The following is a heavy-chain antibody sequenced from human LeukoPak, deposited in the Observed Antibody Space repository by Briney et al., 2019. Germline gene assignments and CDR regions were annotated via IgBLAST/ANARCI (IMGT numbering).Heavy chain of an antibody. Sequence: GASVKVSCKVSGYTLTELSMHWVRQAPGKGLEWMGGFDPEDGETIYAQKFQGRVTMTEDTSTDTAYMELSSLRSEDTAVYYCATDQFRLTEYYYDSSGFFHYWGQGTLVTVSS. J-gene: IGHJ4*02. V-gene: IGHV1-24*01. CDR1: GYTLTELS. CDR3: ATDQFRLTEYYYDSSGFFHY. CDR2: FDPEDGET. D-gene: IGHD3-22*01.